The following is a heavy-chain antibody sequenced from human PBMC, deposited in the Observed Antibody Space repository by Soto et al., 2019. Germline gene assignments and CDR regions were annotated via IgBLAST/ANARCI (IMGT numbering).Heavy chain of an antibody. D-gene: IGHD1-1*01. Sequence: PSHTLSLPCVISGYSVSSDTSAWNWIRQSPSRGLEWLGRAYYRSQWYIDFAGSVKSRLTINPDTSKNEVSLHLKSVTPEDTAMYYCAREFEATSLDVWGPGTTVTVSS. CDR1: GYSVSSDTSA. CDR2: AYYRSQWYI. J-gene: IGHJ6*02. CDR3: AREFEATSLDV. V-gene: IGHV6-1*01.